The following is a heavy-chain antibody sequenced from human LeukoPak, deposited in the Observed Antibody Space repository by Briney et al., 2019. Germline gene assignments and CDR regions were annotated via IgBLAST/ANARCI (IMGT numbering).Heavy chain of an antibody. D-gene: IGHD3-3*01. CDR1: GGTFSSYA. CDR3: ARDGKGRYDFRENDY. Sequence: GASVKVSCKASGGTFSSYAWVRQAPGQGLEWMGGIIPMFGTAKYAQKFQGRVTITADESTSTAYMELRSLGSDDTAVYYCARDGKGRYDFRENDYWGQGTLVTVSS. J-gene: IGHJ4*02. V-gene: IGHV1-69*13. CDR2: IIPMFGTA.